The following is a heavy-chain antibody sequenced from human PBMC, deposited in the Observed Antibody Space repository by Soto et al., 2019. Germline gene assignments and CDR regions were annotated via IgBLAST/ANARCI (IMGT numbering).Heavy chain of an antibody. J-gene: IGHJ4*02. CDR2: IYYSGST. CDR3: ARDPSGSGSYFDY. CDR1: GGSISSGGYY. V-gene: IGHV4-31*03. D-gene: IGHD3-10*01. Sequence: QVQLQESGPGPVKPSQTLSLTCTVSGGSISSGGYYWSWIRQHPGKGLEWIGYIYYSGSTYYNPHLKSRVTISVDTSKNQFSLKLSSVTAADTAVYYCARDPSGSGSYFDYWGQGTLVTVSS.